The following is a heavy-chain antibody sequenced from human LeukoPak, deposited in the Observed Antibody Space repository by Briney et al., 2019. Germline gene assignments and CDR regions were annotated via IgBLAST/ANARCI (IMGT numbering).Heavy chain of an antibody. Sequence: SETLSLTCAVYGGSFSGYYWSWIRQPPGKGLEWIGEINHSGSTNYNPSLKSRVTISVDTSKNQFSLKLSSVTAADTAVYYCARGHYYDSSGYYYLYYFDYWGQGTLVTVSP. CDR2: INHSGST. D-gene: IGHD3-22*01. CDR1: GGSFSGYY. CDR3: ARGHYYDSSGYYYLYYFDY. J-gene: IGHJ4*02. V-gene: IGHV4-34*01.